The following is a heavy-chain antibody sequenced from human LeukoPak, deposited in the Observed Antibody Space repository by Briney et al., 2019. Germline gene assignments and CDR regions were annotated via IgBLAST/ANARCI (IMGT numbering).Heavy chain of an antibody. CDR1: GAALNSGSFY. J-gene: IGHJ3*02. CDR2: IYYTGTT. CDR3: ARLWFGMDAFDI. V-gene: IGHV4-39*07. D-gene: IGHD3-10*01. Sequence: PSETLSLTCTVSGAALNSGSFYWGWIRQPPGKGLEWIAIIYYTGTTYYNPSLKSRVTISLDTSKNQFSLKLTSVTAADTAVYYCARLWFGMDAFDIWGQGTMVTVSS.